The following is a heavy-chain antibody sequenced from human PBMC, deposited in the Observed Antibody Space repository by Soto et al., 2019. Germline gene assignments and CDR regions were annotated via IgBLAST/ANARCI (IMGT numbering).Heavy chain of an antibody. D-gene: IGHD3-3*01. CDR1: GDSVSSNSAA. CDR2: TYYRSKWYN. Sequence: SQTLSLTCAISGDSVSSNSAAWNWIRQSPSRGLERLGRTYYRSKWYNDYAVSVKSRITINPDTSKNQFSLQLNSVTPEDTAVYYCARENMGTVFGVVVIPHFDYWGQGTQVTV. J-gene: IGHJ4*02. CDR3: ARENMGTVFGVVVIPHFDY. V-gene: IGHV6-1*01.